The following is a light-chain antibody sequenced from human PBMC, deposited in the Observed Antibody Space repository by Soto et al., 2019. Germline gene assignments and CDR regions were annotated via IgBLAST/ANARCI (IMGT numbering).Light chain of an antibody. J-gene: IGKJ2*01. CDR1: QSVSSSY. CDR2: GAS. V-gene: IGKV3-20*01. CDR3: QQHTRSPHMYP. Sequence: EMVLTQSPGTLSLSPGERATLSCRASQSVSSSYLVWYQQQPGQAPRLLISGASSRATGIPDTFSGSGSGTDFTLTSSRLEPEDVAVYFCQQHTRSPHMYPFGQGTKLQIK.